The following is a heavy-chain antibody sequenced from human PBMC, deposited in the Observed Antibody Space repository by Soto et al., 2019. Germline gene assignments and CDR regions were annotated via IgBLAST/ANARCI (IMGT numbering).Heavy chain of an antibody. V-gene: IGHV1-69*13. Sequence: SVKVSCKASGGTFSSYAISWVRQAPGQGLEWMGGIIPIFGTANYAQKFQGRVTITADESTSTAYMELSSLRSEDTAVYYCAREDCSGGSCYGYYYYYGMDVWAKGPRSPSP. D-gene: IGHD2-15*01. CDR1: GGTFSSYA. CDR3: AREDCSGGSCYGYYYYYGMDV. J-gene: IGHJ6*02. CDR2: IIPIFGTA.